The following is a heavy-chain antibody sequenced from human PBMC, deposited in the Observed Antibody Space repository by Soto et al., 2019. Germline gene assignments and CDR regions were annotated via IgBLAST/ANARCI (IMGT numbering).Heavy chain of an antibody. CDR3: ARGDYHDSSGPFSDAFDV. CDR2: IKQDGSEK. CDR1: GFTFSSYA. J-gene: IGHJ3*01. D-gene: IGHD3-22*01. V-gene: IGHV3-7*04. Sequence: PGGSLRLSCAASGFTFSSYAMHWVRQAPGKGLEWVANIKQDGSEKWYVDSVKGRFTISRDNAKKSLFLQMNSLRVEDTAVYYCARGDYHDSSGPFSDAFDVWGQGTMVTVSS.